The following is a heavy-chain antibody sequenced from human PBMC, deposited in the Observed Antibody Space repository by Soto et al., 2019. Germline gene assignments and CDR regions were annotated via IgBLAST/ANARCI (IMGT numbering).Heavy chain of an antibody. Sequence: RLSGAASGFTFSNYAMNWVRQAPGKGLEWVSYITGSSSTMYYADSVKGRFTISRDNAKNSLSLHMASLRAEDTAFYYCVKDTYLLVGATHFDFWGQGALVTVSS. D-gene: IGHD1-26*01. J-gene: IGHJ4*02. CDR3: VKDTYLLVGATHFDF. CDR1: GFTFSNYA. CDR2: ITGSSSTM. V-gene: IGHV3-48*04.